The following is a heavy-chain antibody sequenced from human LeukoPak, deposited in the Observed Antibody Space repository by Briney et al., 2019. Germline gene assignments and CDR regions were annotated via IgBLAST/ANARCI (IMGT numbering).Heavy chain of an antibody. Sequence: PGGSLRLSCAASEFLFSDYCMYWVRQAPGKGLVWVSRIKSDGTSPIYADSVKGRFTISRDNAKSTLYLQMNSLRAEDTAVYYCAKLGGKESWYDYFDYWGQGTLVTVSS. CDR3: AKLGGKESWYDYFDY. CDR2: IKSDGTSP. V-gene: IGHV3-74*01. D-gene: IGHD6-13*01. CDR1: EFLFSDYC. J-gene: IGHJ4*02.